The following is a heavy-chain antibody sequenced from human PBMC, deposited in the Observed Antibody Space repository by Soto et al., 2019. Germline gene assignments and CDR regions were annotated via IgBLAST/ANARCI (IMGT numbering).Heavy chain of an antibody. V-gene: IGHV1-2*04. CDR2: INPNSGGT. CDR3: AREGHYYDSSGYYYLFEY. Sequence: ASVKVSCKASGYTFTGYYMHWVRQAPGQGLEWMGWINPNSGGTNYAQKFQGWVTMTRDTSTSTAYMELSRLRSDDTAVYYCAREGHYYDSSGYYYLFEYWGQGTLVTVSS. CDR1: GYTFTGYY. J-gene: IGHJ4*02. D-gene: IGHD3-22*01.